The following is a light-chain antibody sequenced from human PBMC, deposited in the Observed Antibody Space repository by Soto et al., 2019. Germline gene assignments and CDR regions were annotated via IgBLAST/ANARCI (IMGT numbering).Light chain of an antibody. CDR2: DAS. J-gene: IGKJ1*01. Sequence: SQITQCPPTLHACVGDRVTITCRASQSISSWLAWYQQKPGKAPKLLIYDASSLESGVPSRFSGSGSGTEFTLTISSLQPDDFAAYYCQQYNSYSRTFAQRAKVDI. CDR3: QQYNSYSRT. V-gene: IGKV1-5*01. CDR1: QSISSW.